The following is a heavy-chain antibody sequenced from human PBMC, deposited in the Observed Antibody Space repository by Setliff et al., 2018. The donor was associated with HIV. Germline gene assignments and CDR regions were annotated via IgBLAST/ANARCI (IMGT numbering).Heavy chain of an antibody. CDR3: ARCYYNFWSGYPLDYMDV. V-gene: IGHV4-61*09. J-gene: IGHJ6*03. Sequence: SETLSLTCSVSGDSISSGSYYWSWIRLPAGKGLEWIGQIHTTGSTNYNPSLKSRVTISMDTSKNQFSLNLNSVTATDTAVYYCARCYYNFWSGYPLDYMDVWGKGTTVTVSS. CDR2: IHTTGST. CDR1: GDSISSGSYY. D-gene: IGHD3-3*01.